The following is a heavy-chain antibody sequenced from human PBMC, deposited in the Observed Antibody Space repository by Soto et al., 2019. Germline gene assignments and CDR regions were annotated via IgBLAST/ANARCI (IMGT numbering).Heavy chain of an antibody. CDR1: GGTFSSYA. CDR2: IIPIFGTA. J-gene: IGHJ6*02. D-gene: IGHD4-17*01. V-gene: IGHV1-69*12. Sequence: QVQLVQSGAEVKKPGSSVKVSCKASGGTFSSYAISWVRQAPGQGLEWMGGIIPIFGTANYAQKFQGRVTITAEESTSTAYMELSSLRSEDTAVYYCAETHYGGNSGYYYYGMDVWGQGTTVTVSS. CDR3: AETHYGGNSGYYYYGMDV.